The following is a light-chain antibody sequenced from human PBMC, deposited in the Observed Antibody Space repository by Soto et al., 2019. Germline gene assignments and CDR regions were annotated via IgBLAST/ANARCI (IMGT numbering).Light chain of an antibody. CDR3: CSYAGNYIRV. CDR1: SSNVGGYNY. J-gene: IGLJ1*01. Sequence: QSVLTQPRSVSGSPGQSVTISCTGTSSNVGGYNYVSWYQQHPGKAPKLMIYDVSKRPSGVPDRFSGSKSGNTASLTISGLQAEDEADYYCCSYAGNYIRVFGTGTKLTVL. V-gene: IGLV2-11*01. CDR2: DVS.